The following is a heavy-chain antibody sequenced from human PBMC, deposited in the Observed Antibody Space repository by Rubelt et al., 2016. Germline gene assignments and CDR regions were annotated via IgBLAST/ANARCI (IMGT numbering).Heavy chain of an antibody. Sequence: EVQLLESGGGLVQPGGSLRLSCAASGFTFRRYWMGWVRQTPGKGLERVANLKRDGREKYYGDSVQGRFTISRDNANNVLYLQMNSLRADDTAVYYCASGRSFDYWGQGTLVTVSS. CDR3: ASGRSFDY. V-gene: IGHV3-7*01. D-gene: IGHD2-15*01. CDR2: LKRDGREK. CDR1: GFTFRRYW. J-gene: IGHJ4*02.